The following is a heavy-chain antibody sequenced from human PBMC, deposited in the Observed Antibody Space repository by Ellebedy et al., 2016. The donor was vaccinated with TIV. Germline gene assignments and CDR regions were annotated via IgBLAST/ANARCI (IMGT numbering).Heavy chain of an antibody. Sequence: AASVKVSCKATGYTFDNYGISWVRQAPGQGLEWMGWISAYNNNTNYAQKLQDRVTLTTDTSTSSGYMELRSLRSDDTAVYFCATGRSMIRGFDYWGQGTLVTVSS. D-gene: IGHD3-10*01. J-gene: IGHJ4*02. V-gene: IGHV1-18*01. CDR2: ISAYNNNT. CDR3: ATGRSMIRGFDY. CDR1: GYTFDNYG.